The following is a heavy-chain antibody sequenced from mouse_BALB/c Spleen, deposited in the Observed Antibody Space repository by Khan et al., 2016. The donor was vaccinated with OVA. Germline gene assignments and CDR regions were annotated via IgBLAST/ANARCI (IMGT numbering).Heavy chain of an antibody. V-gene: IGHV2-6-7*01. CDR2: IWGDGST. Sequence: QVQLKESGPGLVAPSQSLSITCTASGFSLTDYGVNWVRQPPGKGLEWLGMIWGDGSTDYNSALKSRLSISRDNSKSQVFLKMNSLQTDATARCYCARGVNGYYGFAYWGKGTLVTFSA. CDR1: GFSLTDYG. D-gene: IGHD2-3*01. CDR3: ARGVNGYYGFAY. J-gene: IGHJ3*01.